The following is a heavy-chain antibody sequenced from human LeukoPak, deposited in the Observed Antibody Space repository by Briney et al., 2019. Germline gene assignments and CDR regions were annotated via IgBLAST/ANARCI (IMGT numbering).Heavy chain of an antibody. D-gene: IGHD2-15*01. CDR2: IRFDSGDK. Sequence: PGGSLRLSCATSGFTFSNYGMHWVRQAPGKGLEWVAFIRFDSGDKNYADSVKGRFAISRDNSKNTLYLQMISLRAEETAIYYCAKEARDCRVDSCYSFYFDYWGQGTLVTVSS. J-gene: IGHJ4*02. CDR3: AKEARDCRVDSCYSFYFDY. CDR1: GFTFSNYG. V-gene: IGHV3-30*02.